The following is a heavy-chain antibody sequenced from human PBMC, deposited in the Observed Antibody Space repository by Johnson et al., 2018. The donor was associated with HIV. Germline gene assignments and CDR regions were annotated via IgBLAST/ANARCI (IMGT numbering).Heavy chain of an antibody. D-gene: IGHD5-24*01. CDR1: GFTVSSNY. CDR3: ARDRAVPDDGYNDYAFDI. V-gene: IGHV3-53*01. J-gene: IGHJ3*02. CDR2: IYSGGST. Sequence: VQLVESGGGLIQPVGSLRLSCAASGFTVSSNYMSWVRQAPGKGLEWVSVIYSGGSTYYADSVKGRFTISRDNSKNTLYLQMNSLRAEDTAVYYCARDRAVPDDGYNDYAFDIWGQGTMVTVSS.